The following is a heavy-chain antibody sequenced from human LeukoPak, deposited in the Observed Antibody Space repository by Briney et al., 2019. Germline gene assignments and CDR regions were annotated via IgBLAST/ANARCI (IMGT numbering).Heavy chain of an antibody. V-gene: IGHV3-48*03. CDR1: GFTFSSYE. CDR2: ISSSGSTI. CDR3: ARSYGGTYYFDY. D-gene: IGHD4-23*01. Sequence: GGSLRLSCAASGFTFSSYEMNWVRQDPGKGLEWVSYISSSGSTIYYADSVKGRFTISRDNAKNSLYLQMNSLRAEDTAVYYCARSYGGTYYFDYWGQGTLVTVSS. J-gene: IGHJ4*02.